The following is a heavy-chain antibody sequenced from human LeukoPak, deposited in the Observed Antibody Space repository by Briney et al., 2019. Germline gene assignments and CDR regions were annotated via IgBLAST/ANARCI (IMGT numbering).Heavy chain of an antibody. D-gene: IGHD3-9*01. J-gene: IGHJ4*02. CDR1: GYTFTSYG. CDR2: FSAYNGNT. CDR3: ARVRNQFLTGYSPQLFDY. Sequence: GASVKVSCKASGYTFTSYGISWVRQAPGQGLEWMGWFSAYNGNTNYAQKLQGRVTMTTDTSTSTAYMELRSLRSDDTAVYYCARVRNQFLTGYSPQLFDYWGQGTLVTVSS. V-gene: IGHV1-18*01.